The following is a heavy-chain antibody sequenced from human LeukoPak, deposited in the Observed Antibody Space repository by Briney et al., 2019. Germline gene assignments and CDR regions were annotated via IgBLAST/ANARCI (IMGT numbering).Heavy chain of an antibody. CDR1: GGSISSYY. J-gene: IGHJ4*02. V-gene: IGHV4-4*07. Sequence: PSETLSLTCTVSGGSISSYYWSWIRQPAGKGLEWIGRIYTSGSTNYNPSLKSRVTMSVDTSKNQFSLKLSSVTAADTAVYYCARASGWGPYYDSRTYYFDYWGQGTLVTVSS. CDR2: IYTSGST. D-gene: IGHD3-22*01. CDR3: ARASGWGPYYDSRTYYFDY.